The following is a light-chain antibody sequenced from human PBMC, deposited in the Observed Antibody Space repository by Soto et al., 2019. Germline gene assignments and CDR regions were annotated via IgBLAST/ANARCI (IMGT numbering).Light chain of an antibody. J-gene: IGLJ1*01. CDR1: SSDVGDYNY. Sequence: QSVQTQPPSASGSPGQSVAISCTGTSSDVGDYNYVSWYQQHPGKAPKLMIYEVNKRPSGVPDRFSGSKSGNTASLTVSGLQAEDEADYYCSSYAGSSNVFGTGTKLTVL. CDR3: SSYAGSSNV. V-gene: IGLV2-8*01. CDR2: EVN.